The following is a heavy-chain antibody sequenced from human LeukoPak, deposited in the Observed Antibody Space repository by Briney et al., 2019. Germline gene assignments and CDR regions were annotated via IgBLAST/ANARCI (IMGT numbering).Heavy chain of an antibody. CDR2: RCDDGRD. D-gene: IGHD4-11*01. Sequence: SETLSLTCTVSGVSISTSCWSWIRQSPGRGREWVGYRCDDGRDLYNPSLRSRVSRVTISVDASEKQFSLSLRSVTAADTAMYYCARTTRVTPDGRAEYFEDWGQGTLVIVSS. V-gene: IGHV4-59*03. CDR1: GVSISTSC. CDR3: ARTTRVTPDGRAEYFED. J-gene: IGHJ1*01.